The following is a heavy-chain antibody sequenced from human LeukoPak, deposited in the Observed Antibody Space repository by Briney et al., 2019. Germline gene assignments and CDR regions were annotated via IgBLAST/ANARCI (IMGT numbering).Heavy chain of an antibody. Sequence: GGSLRLSCTVSGFTFGDYAMGWFRQAPGKGLEWVGFIRSKAYGGATEYAASLKGGFTISRDDVKSIAYLQMNSLETEDTAVYYCTRRVINFYYFDYWGQGTLVTVSS. D-gene: IGHD3-16*02. V-gene: IGHV3-49*03. CDR2: IRSKAYGGAT. CDR3: TRRVINFYYFDY. CDR1: GFTFGDYA. J-gene: IGHJ4*02.